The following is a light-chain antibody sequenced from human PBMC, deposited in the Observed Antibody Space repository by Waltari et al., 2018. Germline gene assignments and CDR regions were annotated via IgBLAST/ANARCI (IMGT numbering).Light chain of an antibody. Sequence: QSALTQPASVSGSPGQSITISCTGTSNDIGDYNYVSWYQQHPGKVPKLMIYDVVGRPSGVSDRFSGSKSGNTASLTISGLQTEDEADYYCSSYTSTSTLVFGSGTKVTVL. CDR2: DVV. CDR1: SNDIGDYNY. J-gene: IGLJ1*01. V-gene: IGLV2-14*03. CDR3: SSYTSTSTLV.